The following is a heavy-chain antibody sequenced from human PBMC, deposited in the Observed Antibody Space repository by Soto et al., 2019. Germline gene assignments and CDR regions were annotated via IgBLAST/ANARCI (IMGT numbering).Heavy chain of an antibody. CDR3: ATRNGGRLTYYFYGLDV. CDR1: GNTFISYA. D-gene: IGHD2-8*01. J-gene: IGHJ6*02. CDR2: INVDNANT. V-gene: IGHV1-3*01. Sequence: QVQLVQSGAEVKKPGASVNLSCKASGNTFISYAMHWVRQAPGQSLEWMGWINVDNANTKYSQKFQDRVSITRDTSASTVYIVLSSLRSDDTATYYCATRNGGRLTYYFYGLDVWGPGATVNFSS.